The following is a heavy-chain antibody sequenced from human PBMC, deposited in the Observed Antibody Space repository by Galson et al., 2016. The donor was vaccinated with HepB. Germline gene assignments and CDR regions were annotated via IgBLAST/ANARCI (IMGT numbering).Heavy chain of an antibody. CDR2: IIPVFGTP. D-gene: IGHD2/OR15-2a*01. Sequence: SVKVSCKASGGTFSGYAVTWVRQAPGQGLEWMGGIIPVFGTPNYAQNFQGRITITADESTSTAYMELSSLRSEDTAVYYCARLSDHTDYYFYAMDVWGQGTTVTVSS. J-gene: IGHJ6*02. CDR3: ARLSDHTDYYFYAMDV. V-gene: IGHV1-69*13. CDR1: GGTFSGYA.